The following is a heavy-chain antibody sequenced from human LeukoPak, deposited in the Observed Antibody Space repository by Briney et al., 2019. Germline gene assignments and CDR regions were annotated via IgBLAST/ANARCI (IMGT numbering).Heavy chain of an antibody. V-gene: IGHV3-7*01. J-gene: IGHJ4*01. CDR2: IRQDGSEK. CDR1: GFTFTDYW. D-gene: IGHD6-13*01. CDR3: ARDGTAAGLYFDL. Sequence: PGGSLRLSCEVSGFTFTDYWMSWVRQAPGKGPEWVASIRQDGSEKTYVDSVKGRFTISRDNTKNSLSLQLNGLRADDTAVYYCARDGTAAGLYFDLWGQGTLVTVSS.